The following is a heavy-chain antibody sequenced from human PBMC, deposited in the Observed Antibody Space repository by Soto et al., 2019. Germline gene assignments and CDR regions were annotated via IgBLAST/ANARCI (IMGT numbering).Heavy chain of an antibody. D-gene: IGHD3-9*01. CDR2: IYTSGST. CDR1: GGSISSYY. J-gene: IGHJ5*02. Sequence: PSETLSLTCTVSGGSISSYYWSWIRQPAGKGLEWIGRIYTSGSTNYNPFLKSRVTMSVDTSKNQFSLKLSSVTAADTAVYYSARDWPLSHYDILTSYYSTFKNDKRRVGSWFDPWGQGTLVIVSS. V-gene: IGHV4-4*07. CDR3: ARDWPLSHYDILTSYYSTFKNDKRRVGSWFDP.